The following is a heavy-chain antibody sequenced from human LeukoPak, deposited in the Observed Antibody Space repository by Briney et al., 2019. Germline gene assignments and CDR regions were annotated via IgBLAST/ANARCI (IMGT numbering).Heavy chain of an antibody. V-gene: IGHV3-23*01. Sequence: GGSLRLFCAASGFTFSSYAMSWVRQAPGKGLEWVSAISGSGGSTYYADSVKGRFTISRDNSKNTLYLQMNSLRAEDTAVYYCAKDRVTVTSFSISDYWGQGTLVTVPS. D-gene: IGHD4-17*01. CDR2: ISGSGGST. CDR1: GFTFSSYA. CDR3: AKDRVTVTSFSISDY. J-gene: IGHJ4*02.